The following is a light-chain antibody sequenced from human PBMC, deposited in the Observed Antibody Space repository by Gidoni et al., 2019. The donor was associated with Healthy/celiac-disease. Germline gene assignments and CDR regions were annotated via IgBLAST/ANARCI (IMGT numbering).Light chain of an antibody. Sequence: EGGRTQSPLSLPVTLGQPASISCRSSQSLVYGDENTFFNWFQQRPGQAPRRLFSRVSDRDSGVPDSFRGRGSGTSFSLTIRRVDAEDVGFYYCMPGTHWPYTFXQXTHLXIK. CDR1: QSLVYGDENTF. CDR2: RVS. V-gene: IGKV2-30*01. CDR3: MPGTHWPYT. J-gene: IGKJ2*01.